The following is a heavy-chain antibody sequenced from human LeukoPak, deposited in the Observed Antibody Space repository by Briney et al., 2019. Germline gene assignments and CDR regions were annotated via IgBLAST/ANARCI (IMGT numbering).Heavy chain of an antibody. J-gene: IGHJ4*02. Sequence: GGSLRHSCAASGFTVSSNYMSWVRQAPGKGLEWVSGVSGSAGSTYYADSVKGRFTISRDNAKSSLYLQMNSLRAEDTAVYYCASDYFGSGSPFDYWGQGTLVTVSS. CDR3: ASDYFGSGSPFDY. V-gene: IGHV3-53*01. D-gene: IGHD3-10*01. CDR1: GFTVSSNY. CDR2: SGSAGST.